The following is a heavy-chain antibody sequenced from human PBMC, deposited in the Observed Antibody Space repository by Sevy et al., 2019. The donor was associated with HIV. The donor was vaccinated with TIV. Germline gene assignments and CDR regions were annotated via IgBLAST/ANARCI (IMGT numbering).Heavy chain of an antibody. CDR3: ARDGDCSSTSCYDLDYYYYGMDV. D-gene: IGHD2-2*01. CDR2: ISSSSSYT. V-gene: IGHV3-11*06. Sequence: GGSLRLSCAASGFTFSDYYMSWIRQAPGKGLEWVSYISSSSSYTNYADSEKGRFTISRDNAKNSLYLQMNSLRAEDTAVYYCARDGDCSSTSCYDLDYYYYGMDVWGQGTTVTVSS. CDR1: GFTFSDYY. J-gene: IGHJ6*02.